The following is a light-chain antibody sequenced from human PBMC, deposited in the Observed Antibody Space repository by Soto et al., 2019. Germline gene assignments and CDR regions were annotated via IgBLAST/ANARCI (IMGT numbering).Light chain of an antibody. J-gene: IGKJ2*01. V-gene: IGKV3-15*01. CDR1: QSVGSN. CDR3: EQYNNWPYT. Sequence: EIVMTQSPVTLSVSPGDRATLSCRASQSVGSNLAWYQQKPGQAPRLIMSGASTRATGILARFSGNGSGTEFSLTVSALQSEGSEVYYCEQYNNWPYTFGQGTKLEIK. CDR2: GAS.